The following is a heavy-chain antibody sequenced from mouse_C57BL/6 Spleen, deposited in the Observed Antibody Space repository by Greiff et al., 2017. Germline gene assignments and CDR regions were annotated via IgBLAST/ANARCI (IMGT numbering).Heavy chain of an antibody. CDR1: GFTFSSYA. CDR3: TRGEGYYDAMDY. CDR2: ISSGGDYI. D-gene: IGHD2-14*01. V-gene: IGHV5-9-1*02. J-gene: IGHJ4*01. Sequence: EVQLVESGEGLVKPGGSLKLSCAASGFTFSSYAMSWVRQTPEKRLEWVAYISSGGDYIYYADTVKGRFTISRDNARNTLYLQMSSLKSEDTAMFYCTRGEGYYDAMDYWGQGTSVTVSS.